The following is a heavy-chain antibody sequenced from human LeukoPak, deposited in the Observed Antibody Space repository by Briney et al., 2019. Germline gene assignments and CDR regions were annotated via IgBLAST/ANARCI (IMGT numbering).Heavy chain of an antibody. V-gene: IGHV4-39*07. J-gene: IGHJ3*02. CDR1: GGSTSSSTYY. CDR3: ARDSPHSYGGDDAFGI. D-gene: IGHD5-18*01. CDR2: IYDSGST. Sequence: SETLSLTCTVSGGSTSSSTYYWDWIRQPPGKGLEWIGNIYDSGSTHYNPSLESRVTISVDTSKNQFSLKLSSVTAADTAVYYCARDSPHSYGGDDAFGIWGQGTMVTVSS.